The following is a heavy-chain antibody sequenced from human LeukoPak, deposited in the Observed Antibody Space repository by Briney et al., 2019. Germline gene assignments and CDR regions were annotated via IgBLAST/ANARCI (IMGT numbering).Heavy chain of an antibody. Sequence: KTSETLSLTCNVSGGSLTNYYWNWIRQPPGRGLEWIGYIYYNGRTNYNASLQSRVSISVDTSRSQFSLKLNSVTAVDTAIYYCARDLGGLAAGTLDYWGPGSLVTVSS. CDR3: ARDLGGLAAGTLDY. J-gene: IGHJ4*02. CDR2: IYYNGRT. D-gene: IGHD6-19*01. V-gene: IGHV4-59*01. CDR1: GGSLTNYY.